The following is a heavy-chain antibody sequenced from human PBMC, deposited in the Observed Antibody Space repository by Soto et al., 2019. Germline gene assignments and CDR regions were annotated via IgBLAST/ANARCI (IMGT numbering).Heavy chain of an antibody. CDR3: AKDQHYSDSSDYYHVFDF. Sequence: GGSLRLSCAASGFTFRSYAMTWARQAPGKGLEWVSTISGSGGNTYYADSVKGRFTISRDNSKNVLWLQMNSLRAEDAAVYYCAKDQHYSDSSDYYHVFDFWGQGTLVTVSS. CDR2: ISGSGGNT. D-gene: IGHD3-22*01. J-gene: IGHJ4*02. CDR1: GFTFRSYA. V-gene: IGHV3-23*01.